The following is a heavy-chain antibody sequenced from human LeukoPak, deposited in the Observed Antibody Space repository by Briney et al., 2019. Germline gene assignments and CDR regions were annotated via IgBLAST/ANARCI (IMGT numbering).Heavy chain of an antibody. CDR1: GYSFTSYW. J-gene: IGHJ4*02. CDR2: IYPGDSDT. CDR3: ARSSSYDSSGYYDPRLFYFDY. Sequence: GESLKISCKGSGYSFTSYWIGWVRQMPGKGLEWMGIIYPGDSDTRYSPSFQGQVTVSADKSISTAYLQWSSLKASDTAMYYCARSSSYDSSGYYDPRLFYFDYWGQGTLVTVSS. D-gene: IGHD3-22*01. V-gene: IGHV5-51*01.